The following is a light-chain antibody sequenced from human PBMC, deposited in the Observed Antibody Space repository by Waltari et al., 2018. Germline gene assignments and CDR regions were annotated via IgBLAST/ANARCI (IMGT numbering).Light chain of an antibody. CDR3: CSYAGSSTV. CDR1: RPHVGDYQS. V-gene: IGLV2-23*02. CDR2: DVS. Sequence: QSALPHPASASGSPGQSITISRTVPRPHVGDYQSVSWYQQHPGKAPKLMIYDVSKRPSGVSNRFSGSKSGNTASLTISGLQAEDEADYYCCSYAGSSTVFGGGTKLTVL. J-gene: IGLJ3*02.